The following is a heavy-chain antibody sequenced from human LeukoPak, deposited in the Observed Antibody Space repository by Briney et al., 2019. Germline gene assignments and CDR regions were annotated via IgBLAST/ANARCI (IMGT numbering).Heavy chain of an antibody. V-gene: IGHV1-2*02. D-gene: IGHD6-19*01. Sequence: ASVKVSCKASGYTFTGYYMHWVRQAPGQGLEWMGWINPNSGGTNYAQKFQGGVTMTRDTSISTAYMELSRLRSDDTAVYYCARDQAGYSSGFSSNYWGQGTLVTVSS. CDR3: ARDQAGYSSGFSSNY. J-gene: IGHJ4*02. CDR2: INPNSGGT. CDR1: GYTFTGYY.